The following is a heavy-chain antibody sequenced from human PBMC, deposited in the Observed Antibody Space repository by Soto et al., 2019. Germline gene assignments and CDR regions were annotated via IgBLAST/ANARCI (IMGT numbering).Heavy chain of an antibody. D-gene: IGHD1-1*01. CDR2: VCYSGGT. CDR3: ARVERGTATTVVDAFDI. CDR1: GGSISSTGYY. J-gene: IGHJ3*02. Sequence: SETLSLTCTVSGGSISSTGYYWGWIRQPPGKGLEWIGDVCYSGGTSFNPSLKSRVTISVDTSKNQFSLKMSSVTAADTALYYCARVERGTATTVVDAFDIWGPGTLVTVSS. V-gene: IGHV4-39*01.